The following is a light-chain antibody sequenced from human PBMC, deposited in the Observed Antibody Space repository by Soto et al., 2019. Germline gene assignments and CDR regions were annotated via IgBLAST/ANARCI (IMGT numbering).Light chain of an antibody. CDR3: QKYRSPSET. CDR1: PTIGSRY. CDR2: GGA. J-gene: IGKJ1*01. Sequence: LRQPLGTLSLSPGESATLSFSATPTIGSRYLAWYQQRPHQAPRLLIYGGANRATGIPDRFDATVSETAVTLAISRLEPEGIAGDYCQKYRSPSETLGQGTKGAIK. V-gene: IGKV3-20*01.